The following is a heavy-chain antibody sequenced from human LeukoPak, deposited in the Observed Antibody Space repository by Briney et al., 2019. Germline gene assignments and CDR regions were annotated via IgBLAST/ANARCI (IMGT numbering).Heavy chain of an antibody. V-gene: IGHV3-43*01. J-gene: IGHJ4*02. Sequence: GGSLRLSCAASGFTFDDYTMHWVRQAPGKGLGWVSLISWDGGSTYYADSVKGRFTISTDNSKNPLYLQINSLTTEDPALHYCAKGTYYYDSSDRGQFDSGGQGPPAPVS. CDR2: ISWDGGST. CDR1: GFTFDDYT. CDR3: AKGTYYYDSSDRGQFDS. D-gene: IGHD3-22*01.